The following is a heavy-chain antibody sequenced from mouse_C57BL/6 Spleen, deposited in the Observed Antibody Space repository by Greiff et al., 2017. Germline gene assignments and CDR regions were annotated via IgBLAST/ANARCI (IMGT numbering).Heavy chain of an antibody. CDR1: GFTFSSYA. D-gene: IGHD1-1*01. Sequence: EVMLVESGGGLVKPGGSLTLSCAASGFTFSSYAMSWVRQTPEKRLEWVATISDGGSYTYYPDNVKGRFTISRDNAKNNLYLQMSHLKSEDTAIYYGARDDTTVVAPDWCFDVWGTGTTVTVSS. CDR2: ISDGGSYT. V-gene: IGHV5-4*01. J-gene: IGHJ1*03. CDR3: ARDDTTVVAPDWCFDV.